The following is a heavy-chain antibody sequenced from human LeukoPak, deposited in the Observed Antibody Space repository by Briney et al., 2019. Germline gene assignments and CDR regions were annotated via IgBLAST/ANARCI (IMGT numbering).Heavy chain of an antibody. Sequence: GEPLKTSCKGSGYSFTSYWIGWVRQMPGEGLGWMGIFYPGDSDTRYSPSFQGQVTISADKSISTAYLQWSSLKASDTAMYYCARPHYDFWSGYSHFDYWGQGTLVTVSS. CDR1: GYSFTSYW. J-gene: IGHJ4*02. CDR3: ARPHYDFWSGYSHFDY. D-gene: IGHD3-3*01. V-gene: IGHV5-51*01. CDR2: FYPGDSDT.